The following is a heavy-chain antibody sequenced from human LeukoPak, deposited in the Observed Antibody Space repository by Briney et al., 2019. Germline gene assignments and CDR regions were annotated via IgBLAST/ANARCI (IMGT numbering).Heavy chain of an antibody. CDR3: ARSIPYGTTWYGRSDY. CDR1: GFPFSSYS. Sequence: GGSLRLSCAASGFPFSSYSMTWVCQAPGKGLEWVANIKPDGTTKFYVDSVKGRFTISRDNALNSLYLQMNSLRAEDTAIYYCARSIPYGTTWYGRSDYWGQGTLVTVSS. D-gene: IGHD6-13*01. J-gene: IGHJ4*02. V-gene: IGHV3-7*03. CDR2: IKPDGTTK.